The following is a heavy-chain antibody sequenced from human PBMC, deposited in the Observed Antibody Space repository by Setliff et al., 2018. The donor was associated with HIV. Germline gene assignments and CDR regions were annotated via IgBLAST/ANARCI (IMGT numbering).Heavy chain of an antibody. D-gene: IGHD3-10*01. Sequence: SETLSLTCSVSGGSIRSNYWSWIRQPPGKGLEWIGYIYTSGSTNYNPSLKSRVTISVDTSKNQFSLKLSSVTAADTAVYYCARGSSINTIRARGYYMDVWAKGTTVTVSS. J-gene: IGHJ6*03. CDR1: GGSIRSNY. CDR2: IYTSGST. V-gene: IGHV4-4*08. CDR3: ARGSSINTIRARGYYMDV.